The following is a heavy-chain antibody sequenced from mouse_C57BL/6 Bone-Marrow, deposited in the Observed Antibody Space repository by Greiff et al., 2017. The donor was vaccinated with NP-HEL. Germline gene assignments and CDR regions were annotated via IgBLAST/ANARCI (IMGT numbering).Heavy chain of an antibody. Sequence: EVKLVESGGGLVKPGGSLKLSCAASGFTFSSYTMSWVRQTPEKRLEWVATISGGGGTTYYPDSVKGRFTISRDNAKNTLYLQMSSLRSEDTALYYCARQESYYDYDDAMDYWGQGTSVTVSS. CDR1: GFTFSSYT. V-gene: IGHV5-9*01. CDR2: ISGGGGTT. CDR3: ARQESYYDYDDAMDY. D-gene: IGHD2-4*01. J-gene: IGHJ4*01.